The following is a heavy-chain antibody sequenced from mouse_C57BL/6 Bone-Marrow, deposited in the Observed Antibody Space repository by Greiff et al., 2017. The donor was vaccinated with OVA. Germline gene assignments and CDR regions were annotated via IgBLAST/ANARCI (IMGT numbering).Heavy chain of an antibody. CDR1: GYTFTSYW. Sequence: QVQLQQPGAELVKPGASVKLSCKASGYTFTSYWMQWVKQRPGQGLEWIGEIDPSDSYTNYNQKFKGKATLTVDTSSSTAYMQLSSLTSEDSAVYYCASPIYYGYTYWYFDVWGTGTTVTVSS. J-gene: IGHJ1*03. CDR3: ASPIYYGYTYWYFDV. V-gene: IGHV1-50*01. CDR2: IDPSDSYT. D-gene: IGHD2-2*01.